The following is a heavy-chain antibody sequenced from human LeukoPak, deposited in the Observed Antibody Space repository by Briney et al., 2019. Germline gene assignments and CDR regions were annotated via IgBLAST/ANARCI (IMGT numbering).Heavy chain of an antibody. Sequence: PGGSLRLSCAASGFTFSSYSMNWVRQAPGKGLEWVSSISSSSSYIYYADSVKGRFTISRDNAKNSLYLQMNSLRAEDTAVYYCAREPRDYSSGWFAADYWGQGTLVTVSS. CDR1: GFTFSSYS. CDR3: AREPRDYSSGWFAADY. D-gene: IGHD6-19*01. CDR2: ISSSSSYI. V-gene: IGHV3-21*01. J-gene: IGHJ4*02.